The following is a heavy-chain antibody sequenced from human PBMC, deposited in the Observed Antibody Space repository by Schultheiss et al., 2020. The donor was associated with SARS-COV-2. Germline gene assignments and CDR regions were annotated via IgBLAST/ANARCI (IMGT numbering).Heavy chain of an antibody. Sequence: GGSLRLSCAASGFTVSSNYMSWVRQAPGKGLEWVSVIYSGGSTYYADSVKGRFTISRDNSKNTLYLQMNSLRAEDTAVYYCARGSRIAAHRKHSYYYYMDVWGKGTTVTVSS. CDR2: IYSGGST. D-gene: IGHD6-6*01. CDR1: GFTVSSNY. CDR3: ARGSRIAAHRKHSYYYYMDV. V-gene: IGHV3-66*01. J-gene: IGHJ6*03.